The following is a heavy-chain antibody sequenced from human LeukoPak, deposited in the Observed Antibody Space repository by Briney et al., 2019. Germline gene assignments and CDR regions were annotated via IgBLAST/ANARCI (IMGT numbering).Heavy chain of an antibody. J-gene: IGHJ4*02. Sequence: PGGSLRLSCAASGFTFSNYAMSWVRQAPGKGLEWVSATSGSGGSTYYADSVKGRFTISRDNSKSTLYLQINSLRAEDTAIYYCAKSGYNRFDYWGQGTLVTVSS. CDR1: GFTFSNYA. CDR2: TSGSGGST. CDR3: AKSGYNRFDY. D-gene: IGHD5-24*01. V-gene: IGHV3-23*01.